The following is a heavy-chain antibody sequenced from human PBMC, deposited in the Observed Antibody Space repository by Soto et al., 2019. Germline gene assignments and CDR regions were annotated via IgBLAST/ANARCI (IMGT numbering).Heavy chain of an antibody. D-gene: IGHD5-12*01. Sequence: GGSLRLSCEVSGFTFSMYSMSWVRQSPGKGLEWVAKIPQDGVDGHYADSVKGRFTISRDNGKNSLYLQLNNLRAEDTAVYYCAKDLATKSGYSFDYWGQGTLVTVSS. J-gene: IGHJ4*02. V-gene: IGHV3-7*03. CDR2: IPQDGVDG. CDR1: GFTFSMYS. CDR3: AKDLATKSGYSFDY.